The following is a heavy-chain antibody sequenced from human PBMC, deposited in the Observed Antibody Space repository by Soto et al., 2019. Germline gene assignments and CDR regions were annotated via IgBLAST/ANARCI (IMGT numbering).Heavy chain of an antibody. J-gene: IGHJ6*02. CDR1: GFTFSNAW. D-gene: IGHD4-17*01. Sequence: PGGSLRLSCAASGFTFSNAWMNWVRQAPGKGLEWVGRIKSKTDGGTTDYAAPVKGRFTISRDDSKNTLYLQMNSLKTEDTAVYYCTTSSHDYGDYGNYYYYYGMDVWGQGTTVTVSS. CDR3: TTSSHDYGDYGNYYYYYGMDV. CDR2: IKSKTDGGTT. V-gene: IGHV3-15*07.